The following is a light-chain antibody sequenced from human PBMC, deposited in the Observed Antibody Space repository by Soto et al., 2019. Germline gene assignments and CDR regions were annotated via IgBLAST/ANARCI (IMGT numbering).Light chain of an antibody. V-gene: IGKV3-20*01. CDR1: QTGDSRY. Sequence: EIVLTQSPGTLSLSPGETATLSCRASQTGDSRYLAWYQQKRGQAPRLLIYDTSNRATGIPPRFSGSGSGTDFTLTISRLEPEDFAVYYCQQYGSSPRTFGQGTKVDI. J-gene: IGKJ1*01. CDR2: DTS. CDR3: QQYGSSPRT.